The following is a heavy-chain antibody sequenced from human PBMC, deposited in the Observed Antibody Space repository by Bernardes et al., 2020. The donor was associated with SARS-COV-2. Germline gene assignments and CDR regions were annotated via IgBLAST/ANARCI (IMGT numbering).Heavy chain of an antibody. CDR3: ARDTFGDGALFDY. J-gene: IGHJ4*02. Sequence: GGSLRLSCAASGFTISSYWMHWVRQPHGKGLVWLSRISDDGSYTDYAGSGRGRFTISRDYAKNTVYLQMDSLRVDDTAVYYCARDTFGDGALFDYRGQGNLVTVSS. CDR1: GFTISSYW. V-gene: IGHV3-74*01. D-gene: IGHD3-10*01. CDR2: ISDDGSYT.